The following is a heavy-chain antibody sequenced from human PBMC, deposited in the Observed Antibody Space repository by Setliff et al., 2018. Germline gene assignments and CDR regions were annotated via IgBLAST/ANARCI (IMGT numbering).Heavy chain of an antibody. J-gene: IGHJ5*02. CDR3: VKPSTGWYWFET. Sequence: GASVKVSCKTSGYTFTRYYIHWVRQAPGQGLEWVGWINPHTGSKEFAPRFLGRVTLTTDTSIDTAFMELSRLSSDDTAVYFCVKPSTGWYWFETWGQGTLVTVSS. D-gene: IGHD6-19*01. CDR2: INPHTGSK. CDR1: GYTFTRYY. V-gene: IGHV1-2*02.